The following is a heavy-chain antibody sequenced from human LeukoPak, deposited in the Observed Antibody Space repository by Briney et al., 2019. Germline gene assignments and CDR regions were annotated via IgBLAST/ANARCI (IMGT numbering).Heavy chain of an antibody. CDR3: ARVEGSWYKDY. D-gene: IGHD6-13*01. V-gene: IGHV3-11*01. CDR1: GFTFSDYY. CDR2: ISSGGSTI. J-gene: IGHJ4*02. Sequence: PGGSLRLSCAASGFTFSDYYMSWIRQAPGKGLEWVSYISSGGSTIYYADFVKGRFTLSRDNAKNSLYLQVNSLRDEDTAVYYCARVEGSWYKDYWGQGTLVTVSS.